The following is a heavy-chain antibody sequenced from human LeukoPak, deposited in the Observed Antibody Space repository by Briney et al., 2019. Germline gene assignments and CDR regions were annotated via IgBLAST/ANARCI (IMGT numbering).Heavy chain of an antibody. CDR3: ARGSTADAFEI. V-gene: IGHV1-2*02. Sequence: ASVKVSCKVSGYTFTVYYMDWVRQAPGQGLEWMGWINPNSGGTNYAQKFQGRVTMTRDTSISTAYMKLSRLRSDDTAVYYCARGSTADAFEIWGQGTMVTVSS. J-gene: IGHJ3*02. CDR1: GYTFTVYY. D-gene: IGHD6-13*01. CDR2: INPNSGGT.